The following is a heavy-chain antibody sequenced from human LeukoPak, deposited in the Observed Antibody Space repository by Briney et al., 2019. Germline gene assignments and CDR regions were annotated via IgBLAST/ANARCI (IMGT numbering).Heavy chain of an antibody. CDR3: ANIYSTPSGFDY. CDR2: ISYDGSNK. D-gene: IGHD4-11*01. V-gene: IGHV3-30*18. J-gene: IGHJ4*02. CDR1: GVTFSSYG. Sequence: GGSLRLSCAASGVTFSSYGMHWVRQAPGKGLEWVAVISYDGSNKYYADSVKGRFTISRDNSKNTLYLQMNSLRAEDTAVYYCANIYSTPSGFDYWGQGTLVTVSS.